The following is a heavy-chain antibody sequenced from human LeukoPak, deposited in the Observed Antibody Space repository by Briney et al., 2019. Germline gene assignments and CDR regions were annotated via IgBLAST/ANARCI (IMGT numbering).Heavy chain of an antibody. Sequence: GESLKISCKGSGFTFTKYWIGWVRQMPGKGLEWMGIMYLGDSETRYSPSFQGQVTISADKSISTVFLQWSSLKASDTPMYYCVRHEGSISGWPFDYWGQGTLVTVSS. J-gene: IGHJ4*02. CDR1: GFTFTKYW. D-gene: IGHD6-19*01. CDR2: MYLGDSET. V-gene: IGHV5-51*01. CDR3: VRHEGSISGWPFDY.